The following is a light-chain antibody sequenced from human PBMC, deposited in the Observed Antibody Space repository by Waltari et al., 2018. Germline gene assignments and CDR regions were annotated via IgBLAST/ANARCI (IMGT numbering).Light chain of an antibody. V-gene: IGKV1-12*01. CDR3: QQANSLPLT. Sequence: IQMTQSPSSVSAYVGDRATITWRASQGISSWLAWYQQKPGKAPQLRIYAASSLQIGVPSRFSGSGSGTAFTLTISSLQTEDVATYYCQQANSLPLTFGGGTKVEIK. J-gene: IGKJ4*02. CDR1: QGISSW. CDR2: AAS.